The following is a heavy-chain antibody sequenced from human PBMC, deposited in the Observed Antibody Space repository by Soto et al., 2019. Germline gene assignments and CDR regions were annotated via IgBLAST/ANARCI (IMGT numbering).Heavy chain of an antibody. D-gene: IGHD2-15*01. V-gene: IGHV3-74*03. CDR1: GSTFRTSW. J-gene: IGHJ5*02. Sequence: PGGFLRLSFAACGSTFRTSWMPWIGKVPGKGLEWVSRINSDASLTSSADSVKGRFTIHRANAKNTLHLEMTGLRAEDTAVYTCVSNGLCITTFCYGNWFDTWGQKTLVTVSS. CDR3: VSNGLCITTFCYGNWFDT. CDR2: INSDASLT.